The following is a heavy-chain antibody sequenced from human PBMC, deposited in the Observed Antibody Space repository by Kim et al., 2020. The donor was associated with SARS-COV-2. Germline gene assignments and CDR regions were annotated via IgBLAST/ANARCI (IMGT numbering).Heavy chain of an antibody. CDR2: ISWNSGSI. Sequence: GGSLRLSCAASGFTFDDYAMHWVRQAPGKGLEWVSGISWNSGSIGYADSVKGRFTISRDNAKNSLYLQMNSLRAEDTALYYCAKDIPPYSSSWFDAFDIWGQGTMVTVSS. V-gene: IGHV3-9*01. CDR1: GFTFDDYA. D-gene: IGHD6-13*01. CDR3: AKDIPPYSSSWFDAFDI. J-gene: IGHJ3*02.